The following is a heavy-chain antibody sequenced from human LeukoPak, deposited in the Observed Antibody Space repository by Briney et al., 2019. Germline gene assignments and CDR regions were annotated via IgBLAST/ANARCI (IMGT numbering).Heavy chain of an antibody. J-gene: IGHJ4*02. CDR3: AREITPVSSGSDY. CDR2: IYSGGST. Sequence: GGSLRLSCAASGFTFSSYSMNWVRQAPGKGLEWVSVIYSGGSTYYADSVKGRFTISRDNSKNTLYLQMNSLRAEDTAVYYCAREITPVSSGSDYWGQGTLVTVSS. CDR1: GFTFSSYS. V-gene: IGHV3-66*01. D-gene: IGHD4-23*01.